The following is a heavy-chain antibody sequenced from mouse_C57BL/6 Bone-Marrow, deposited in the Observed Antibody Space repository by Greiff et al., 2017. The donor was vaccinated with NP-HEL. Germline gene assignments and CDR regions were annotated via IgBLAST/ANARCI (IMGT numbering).Heavy chain of an antibody. CDR3: ARNYGSYYFDY. Sequence: VQLQQSGAELARPGASVKLSCKASGYTFTSYGISWVKQRTGQGLEWIGEIYPRSGNTYYNEKFKGKATLTADKSSSTAYMELRSLTSEDSAVYFCARNYGSYYFDYWGQGTTLTVSA. J-gene: IGHJ2*01. V-gene: IGHV1-81*01. CDR1: GYTFTSYG. D-gene: IGHD1-1*01. CDR2: IYPRSGNT.